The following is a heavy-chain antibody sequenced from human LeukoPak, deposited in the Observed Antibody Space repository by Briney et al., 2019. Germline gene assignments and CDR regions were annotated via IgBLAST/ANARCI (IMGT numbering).Heavy chain of an antibody. CDR1: GFTFSSYA. D-gene: IGHD6-13*01. J-gene: IGHJ4*02. CDR3: AKGLGAAAGTGVDY. V-gene: IGHV3-23*01. Sequence: GGSLRLSCAASGFTFSSYAMSWVRQAPEKGXXXXXAISGSGGSTXXXXXXXXRFTISRDNSKNTXYLQMNSLRAEDTAVYYCAKGLGAAAGTGVDYWGQGTLVTVSS. CDR2: ISGSGGST.